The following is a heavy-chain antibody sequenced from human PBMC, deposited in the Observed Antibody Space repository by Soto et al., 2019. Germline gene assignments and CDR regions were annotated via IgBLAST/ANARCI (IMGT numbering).Heavy chain of an antibody. CDR2: INTDGGTT. D-gene: IGHD1-26*01. CDR1: GFTFSNYW. V-gene: IGHV3-74*01. Sequence: EVQLVESGGGLVQPGGSLRLSCAGSGFTFSNYWMHWVRQTPGKGRVWVARINTDGGTTSYADSAKGRFTISRDNAMNILYLQMTSLRVEDTAAYHCARQTGLGATNYWGQGTLVTVSS. J-gene: IGHJ4*02. CDR3: ARQTGLGATNY.